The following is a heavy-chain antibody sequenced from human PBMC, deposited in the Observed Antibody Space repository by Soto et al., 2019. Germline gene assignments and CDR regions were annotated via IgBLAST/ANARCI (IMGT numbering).Heavy chain of an antibody. Sequence: PSETLSLTCTVSGGSINSYYWSWIRQPPGKGLEWIGYIYYSGTTNYNPSLKSRVTISVDTSKSQFSLNLSSVTAADTAVYYCARLSGFYYDAVFDYWGQGTLVTVSS. V-gene: IGHV4-59*08. D-gene: IGHD3-22*01. CDR1: GGSINSYY. CDR2: IYYSGTT. CDR3: ARLSGFYYDAVFDY. J-gene: IGHJ4*02.